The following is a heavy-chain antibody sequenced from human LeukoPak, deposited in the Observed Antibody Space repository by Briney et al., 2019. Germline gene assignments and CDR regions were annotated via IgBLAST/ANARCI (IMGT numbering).Heavy chain of an antibody. CDR2: ISAYNGNT. Sequence: GASVKVSCKASGYTFASYGISWVRQAPGQGLEWMGWISAYNGNTNYARKLQGRVTMTTDTSTSTAYMELRSLRSDDTAVYYCARAVTGTTGAYYYYYMDVWGKGTTVTVSS. CDR1: GYTFASYG. V-gene: IGHV1-18*01. CDR3: ARAVTGTTGAYYYYYMDV. D-gene: IGHD1-20*01. J-gene: IGHJ6*03.